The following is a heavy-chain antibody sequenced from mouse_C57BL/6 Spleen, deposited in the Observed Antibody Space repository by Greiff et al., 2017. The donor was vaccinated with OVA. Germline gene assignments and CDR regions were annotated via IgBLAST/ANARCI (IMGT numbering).Heavy chain of an antibody. Sequence: VQLQHSGPELVKPGASVKISCKASGYAFSSSWMNWVKQRPGKGLEWIGRIYPGDGDTNYNGKFKGKATLTADKSSSTAYMQLSSLTSEDSAVYFCAREYDYDEEDYFDYWGQGTTLTVSS. CDR3: AREYDYDEEDYFDY. D-gene: IGHD2-4*01. J-gene: IGHJ2*01. CDR2: IYPGDGDT. V-gene: IGHV1-82*01. CDR1: GYAFSSSW.